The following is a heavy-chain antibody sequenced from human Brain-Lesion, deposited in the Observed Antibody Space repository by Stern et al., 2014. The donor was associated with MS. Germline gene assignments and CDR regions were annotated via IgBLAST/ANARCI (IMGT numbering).Heavy chain of an antibody. D-gene: IGHD5-12*01. CDR1: GGSISRSTYY. CDR3: ARHDGWLPHY. CDR2: IYYSGTT. Sequence: QVQLQESGPGLVKPSETLSLTCSVSGGSISRSTYYWGWIRQPPGKGLEWIGSIYYSGTTYYNPSLKSRVTIDTSTNQFFLDLKSVTAADTAVYYCARHDGWLPHYWSQGTLVTVSS. V-gene: IGHV4-39*01. J-gene: IGHJ4*02.